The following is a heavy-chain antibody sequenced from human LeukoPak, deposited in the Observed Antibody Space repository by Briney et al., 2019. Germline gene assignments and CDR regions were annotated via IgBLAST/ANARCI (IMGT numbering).Heavy chain of an antibody. CDR3: ATGNGNMVRGVIIPVDTFDY. CDR1: GGSISNSKSY. D-gene: IGHD3-10*01. J-gene: IGHJ4*02. V-gene: IGHV4-39*01. Sequence: SETLSLTCTVSGGSISNSKSYWGWIRQPPGKGLEWIGSIYYGGSTYYNPSLKSRVTISVDTSKNQFSLKLSSVTAADTAVYYCATGNGNMVRGVIIPVDTFDYWGQGTLVTVSS. CDR2: IYYGGST.